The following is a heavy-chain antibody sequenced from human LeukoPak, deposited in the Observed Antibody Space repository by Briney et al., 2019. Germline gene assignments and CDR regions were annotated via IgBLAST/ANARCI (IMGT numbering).Heavy chain of an antibody. Sequence: GASVKVSCKASGYTFTSYGISWVRQAPGQGLEWMGWISAYNGNTNYAQKLQGRVTMTTDTSTSTAYMELRSLRSDDTAVYYCARDSSSSWPSDAFDIWGQGTMVTVSS. CDR3: ARDSSSSWPSDAFDI. CDR1: GYTFTSYG. J-gene: IGHJ3*02. D-gene: IGHD6-13*01. CDR2: ISAYNGNT. V-gene: IGHV1-18*01.